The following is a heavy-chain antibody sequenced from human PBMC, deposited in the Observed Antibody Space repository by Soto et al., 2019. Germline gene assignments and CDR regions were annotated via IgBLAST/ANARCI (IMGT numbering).Heavy chain of an antibody. Sequence: GESLKISCKASGYKFSIYWIAWLRQVPGKGLEWMGVIYPAASDARYSPSFQGQVTISVDNSISTAYLQWSSLKASDTAMYYCARVXCISAICYTGSRPFFDYWGRGALVTVSS. CDR2: IYPAASDA. V-gene: IGHV5-51*01. CDR1: GYKFSIYW. J-gene: IGHJ4*02. D-gene: IGHD2-2*02. CDR3: ARVXCISAICYTGSRPFFDY.